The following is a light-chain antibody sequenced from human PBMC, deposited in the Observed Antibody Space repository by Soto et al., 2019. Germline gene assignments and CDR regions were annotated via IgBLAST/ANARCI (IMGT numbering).Light chain of an antibody. CDR2: GAS. CDR3: QQYDYWLSLT. CDR1: ESVSDN. Sequence: EKVMTQSPATLSVSPGESATLSCRASESVSDNLAWYHQKPGQAPRLLIYGASTRATGTPARFSGSGSGTEFTLTLSSLQSEDFGVYYCQQYDYWLSLTFGGGTKVEI. J-gene: IGKJ4*01. V-gene: IGKV3-15*01.